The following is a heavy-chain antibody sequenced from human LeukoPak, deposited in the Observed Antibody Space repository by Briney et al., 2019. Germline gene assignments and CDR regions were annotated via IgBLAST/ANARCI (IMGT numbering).Heavy chain of an antibody. D-gene: IGHD3-22*01. J-gene: IGHJ6*02. CDR3: VRDPIRGYYDSSGYRRSYYYYGMDV. Sequence: ASVKVSCKASGYTFTSYYMHWVRQAPGQGLEWMGIINPSGGSTSYAQKFQGRVTMTRDTSTSTVYMELSSLRSEDTAVYYCVRDPIRGYYDSSGYRRSYYYYGMDVWGQGTTVTVSS. V-gene: IGHV1-46*01. CDR1: GYTFTSYY. CDR2: INPSGGST.